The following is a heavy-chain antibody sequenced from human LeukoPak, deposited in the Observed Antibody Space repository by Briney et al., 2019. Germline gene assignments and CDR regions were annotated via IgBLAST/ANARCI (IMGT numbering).Heavy chain of an antibody. D-gene: IGHD2-2*01. CDR1: RFTFEDYA. CDR3: AKSRCYGLLEYAPCYGMDV. J-gene: IGHJ6*02. Sequence: RCLRLSPAAPRFTFEDYAMHWVRQAPRKGLEWVSGISLNSGSIDYADSVKGRFTISRDNAKISMYLQMNGLRAEDTGLYYCAKSRCYGLLEYAPCYGMDVWGQGTTVTVSS. CDR2: ISLNSGSI. V-gene: IGHV3-9*01.